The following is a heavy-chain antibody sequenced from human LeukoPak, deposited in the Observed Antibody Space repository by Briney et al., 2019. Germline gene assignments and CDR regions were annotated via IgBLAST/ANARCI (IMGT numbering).Heavy chain of an antibody. D-gene: IGHD3-10*01. V-gene: IGHV4-4*02. Sequence: SETLSLTCAVSGGSISSGGYWSWVRQPPGKGLEWIGQIYISGSTNYNPSLDSRVTMSLDKSKNQLSLRLKSMTAADTAVYYCTRHGSYSHGFWGQGALVTVAS. CDR3: TRHGSYSHGF. CDR2: IYISGST. CDR1: GGSISSGGY. J-gene: IGHJ4*02.